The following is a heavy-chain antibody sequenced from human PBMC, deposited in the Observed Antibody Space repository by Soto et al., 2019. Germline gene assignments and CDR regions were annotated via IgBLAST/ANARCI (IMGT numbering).Heavy chain of an antibody. CDR1: GFTFDDYA. CDR3: AKDMSLDY. CDR2: ISWNSGSI. Sequence: GGSLRLSCAASGFTFDDYAMHWVRQAPGKGLEWVSGISWNSGSIGYADSVKGRFTISRDNAKNSLYLQMNSLRAEDTALYYCAKDMSLDYWGQGTLVTVSS. J-gene: IGHJ4*02. V-gene: IGHV3-9*01.